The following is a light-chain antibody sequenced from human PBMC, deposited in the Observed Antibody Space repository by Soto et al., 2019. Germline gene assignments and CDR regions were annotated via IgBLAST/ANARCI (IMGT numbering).Light chain of an antibody. CDR2: GAS. CDR3: QQSYNTPPWT. CDR1: QSINTY. V-gene: IGKV1-39*01. Sequence: DIQMTQSPSSLSTYVGDRVTISCRASQSINTYVNWYQQRPGEAPKLLIYGASNLKSGVPSRFSGSGSGTDFTLTISSLQPEDFATYYCQQSYNTPPWTFGQGTKVEIK. J-gene: IGKJ1*01.